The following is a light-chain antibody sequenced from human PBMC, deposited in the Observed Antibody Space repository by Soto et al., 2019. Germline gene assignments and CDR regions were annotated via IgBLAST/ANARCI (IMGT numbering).Light chain of an antibody. CDR2: GAS. CDR1: EGVSRN. V-gene: IGKV3-15*01. Sequence: IVMTQSPATLSVAXGERVTFCYRASEGVSRNLASYQNNPGQAXRLLIXGASTGATGIQARLSGSGSGNEFTLNISSLQSEDFAVYYCKQYNNWPPATFGQGTKVDIK. J-gene: IGKJ1*01. CDR3: KQYNNWPPAT.